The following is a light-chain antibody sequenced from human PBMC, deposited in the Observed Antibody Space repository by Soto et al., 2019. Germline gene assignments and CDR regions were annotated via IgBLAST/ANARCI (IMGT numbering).Light chain of an antibody. Sequence: IVMPQSPATLSVSPGERATLSCRASQSLSSDLAWYQQKVGQAPRLLIYGASTRATGIPARYSGSGSATEFNFTISSLQSEDFAVYYCQQYNKWPRTFGQGTKVDI. CDR2: GAS. J-gene: IGKJ1*01. CDR1: QSLSSD. V-gene: IGKV3-15*01. CDR3: QQYNKWPRT.